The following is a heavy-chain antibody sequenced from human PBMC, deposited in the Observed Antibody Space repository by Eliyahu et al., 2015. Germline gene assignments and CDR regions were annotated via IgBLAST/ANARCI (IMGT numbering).Heavy chain of an antibody. CDR3: ARGGLWFRELGGY. CDR1: GYSISXGYX. Sequence: QVQLQESGPGLVKPSETLSLTXXVXGYSISXGYXWGWIRHPPGKGLEXVGSIHHXGSTYYNPSLKSRVTISVDTSKNQFSLKLSSVTAADTAVYYCARGGLWFRELGGYWGQGTLVTVSS. V-gene: IGHV4-38-2*02. J-gene: IGHJ4*02. D-gene: IGHD3-10*01. CDR2: IHHXGST.